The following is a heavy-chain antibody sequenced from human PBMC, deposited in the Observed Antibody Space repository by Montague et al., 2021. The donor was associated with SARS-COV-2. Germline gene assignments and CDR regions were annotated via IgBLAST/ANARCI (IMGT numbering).Heavy chain of an antibody. CDR1: GFSFSDYY. J-gene: IGHJ4*02. CDR3: AKARGGTYYYFDY. D-gene: IGHD1-26*01. Sequence: SLRLSCAASGFSFSDYYMNWIRQAPGKGLEWVSPISGRGDTTYYTDSVKGRFTISRANSRDTLYLEMNSLRADDAAVYYCAKARGGTYYYFDYWGQGTLVTVSS. CDR2: ISGRGDTT. V-gene: IGHV3-23*01.